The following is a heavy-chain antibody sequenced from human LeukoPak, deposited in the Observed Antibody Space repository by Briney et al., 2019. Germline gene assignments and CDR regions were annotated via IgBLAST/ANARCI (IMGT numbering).Heavy chain of an antibody. D-gene: IGHD2-15*01. V-gene: IGHV1-18*01. CDR1: GYTFTSYG. Sequence: ASVKVSCKASGYTFTSYGISWVRQAPGQGLEWMGWISAYNGNTKYAQKLQGRVTMTTETSTSTDYMELRSLRSDDTAVYYCARVGYSRYCSGGSCYPNDYWGQGTLVTVSS. CDR2: ISAYNGNT. CDR3: ARVGYSRYCSGGSCYPNDY. J-gene: IGHJ4*02.